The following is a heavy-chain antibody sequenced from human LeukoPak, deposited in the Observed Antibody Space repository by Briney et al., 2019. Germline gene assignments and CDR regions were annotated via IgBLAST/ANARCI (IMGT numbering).Heavy chain of an antibody. Sequence: LAGGSLRLSCAASGFTFDDYAMHWVRHAPGKGLEWVSGISWNSGSIVYADSVKGRFTISRDNAKNSLYLQMNSLRAEDTALYYCAYCSSTSCYGGRGGGDLSGWYWDYWGQGTLSPSPQ. CDR2: ISWNSGSI. D-gene: IGHD2-2*01. J-gene: IGHJ4*02. CDR1: GFTFDDYA. CDR3: AYCSSTSCYGGRGGGDLSGWYWDY. V-gene: IGHV3-9*01.